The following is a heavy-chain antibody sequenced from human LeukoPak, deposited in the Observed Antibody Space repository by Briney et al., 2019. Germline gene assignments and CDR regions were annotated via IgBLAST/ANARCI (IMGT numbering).Heavy chain of an antibody. V-gene: IGHV3-43*01. CDR1: GFSFDEYT. CDR2: IGYDGGTT. CDR3: VKDGNYCTPTTCYTSWFAP. D-gene: IGHD3-16*02. J-gene: IGHJ5*02. Sequence: GGSLRLSCEASGFSFDEYTMHWVRQAPGKGLEWVSLIGYDGGTTYYADSVRGRFTVSRDNSKNSLFLQMSSLRTDDTAFYYCVKDGNYCTPTTCYTSWFAPWGQGTLVTVSS.